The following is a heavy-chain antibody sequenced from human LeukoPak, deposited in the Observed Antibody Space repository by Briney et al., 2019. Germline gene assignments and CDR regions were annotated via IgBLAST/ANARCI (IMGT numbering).Heavy chain of an antibody. CDR2: IKQDGSEE. Sequence: GGSLRLSCVASGITFSDHWMNWVRQAPGKGPEWVANIKQDGSEEFYVDSVKGRFTISRDNAKNSLYLQMNSLRVEDTGLYFCAGGTGWLIDSWGQGTLVTVSS. J-gene: IGHJ4*02. CDR1: GITFSDHW. CDR3: AGGTGWLIDS. V-gene: IGHV3-7*01. D-gene: IGHD6-19*01.